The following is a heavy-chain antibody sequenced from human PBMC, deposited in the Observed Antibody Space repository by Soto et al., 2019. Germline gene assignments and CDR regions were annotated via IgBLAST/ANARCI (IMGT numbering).Heavy chain of an antibody. CDR3: ASGFYDSRGYSEAFDI. D-gene: IGHD3-22*01. CDR1: GGSFSGYY. J-gene: IGHJ3*02. V-gene: IGHV4-34*01. CDR2: INHSGST. Sequence: SETLSLTCAVYGGSFSGYYWSWIRQPPGKGLEWIGEINHSGSTNYNPSLKSRVTISVDTTKNQFSLRLSSVTAADTAVYYCASGFYDSRGYSEAFDIWGQGTKVTVSS.